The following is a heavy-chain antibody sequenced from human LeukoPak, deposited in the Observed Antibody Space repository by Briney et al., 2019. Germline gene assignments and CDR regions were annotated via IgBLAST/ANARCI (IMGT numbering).Heavy chain of an antibody. CDR2: IYYSGST. Sequence: SETLSLTCTVSGGSISSSSYYWGWIRQPPGKGLEWIGSIYYSGSTYYNPSLKSRVTISVDTSKNQFSLKLSSVTAADTAVYYCARGFGGAAAGPDYWGQGTLVTVSS. V-gene: IGHV4-39*07. J-gene: IGHJ4*02. CDR3: ARGFGGAAAGPDY. CDR1: GGSISSSSYY. D-gene: IGHD6-13*01.